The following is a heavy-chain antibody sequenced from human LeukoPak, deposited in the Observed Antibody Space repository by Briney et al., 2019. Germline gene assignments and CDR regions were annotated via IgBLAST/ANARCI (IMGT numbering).Heavy chain of an antibody. J-gene: IGHJ3*02. CDR3: ARSTCSSASCQRKGAFDI. V-gene: IGHV1-46*01. CDR1: GYTFTSYY. CDR2: INPSGGTT. Sequence: ASVKVSCKASGYTFTSYYMHWVRQAPGQGLEWMGIINPSGGTTSYAQKFQGRVTMTRDTSTSTVYMELSSLRSDDTAVYYCARSTCSSASCQRKGAFDIWGQGTMVTVSS. D-gene: IGHD2-2*01.